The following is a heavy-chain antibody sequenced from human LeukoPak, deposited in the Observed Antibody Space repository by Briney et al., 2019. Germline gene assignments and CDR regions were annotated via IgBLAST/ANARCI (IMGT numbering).Heavy chain of an antibody. CDR3: ARKPQGANYYFDY. Sequence: SETLSLTCSVSGGSISSSSGYYWGWIRQPPGKGLEWIGSIYYSGKTYCNPSLKSRVTISVDTSKNQFSLKLSSVTAADTAVYYCARKPQGANYYFDYWGQGTLVTVSS. J-gene: IGHJ4*02. CDR1: GGSISSSSGYY. CDR2: IYYSGKT. V-gene: IGHV4-39*01.